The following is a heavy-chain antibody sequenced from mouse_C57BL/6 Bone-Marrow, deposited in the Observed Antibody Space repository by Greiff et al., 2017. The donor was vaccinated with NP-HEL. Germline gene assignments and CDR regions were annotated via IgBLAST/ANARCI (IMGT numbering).Heavy chain of an antibody. J-gene: IGHJ2*01. CDR2: INPYNGGT. CDR3: ARITDGHYLDY. Sequence: QLQQSGPVLVKPGASVKMSCKASGYTFTDYYMNWVKQSHGKSLEWIGVINPYNGGTSYNQKFKGKATLTVDKSSSTAYMELNSLTSEDSAVYYCARITDGHYLDYWGQGTTRTVSS. V-gene: IGHV1-19*01. D-gene: IGHD1-1*01. CDR1: GYTFTDYY.